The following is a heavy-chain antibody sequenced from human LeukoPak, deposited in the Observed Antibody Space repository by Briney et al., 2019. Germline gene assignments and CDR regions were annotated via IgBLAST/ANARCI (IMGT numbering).Heavy chain of an antibody. Sequence: SETLSLTCTVSGCSISSGYYWGWIRQPPGKGLEWIGNIYHSGSTYYNPSLKSRVTISVDTSKIQFSLKLNSVTAADTAVYYCARRDGTWYFDYWGQGTLVTVSS. CDR2: IYHSGST. J-gene: IGHJ4*02. D-gene: IGHD4/OR15-4a*01. CDR3: ARRDGTWYFDY. V-gene: IGHV4-38-2*02. CDR1: GCSISSGYY.